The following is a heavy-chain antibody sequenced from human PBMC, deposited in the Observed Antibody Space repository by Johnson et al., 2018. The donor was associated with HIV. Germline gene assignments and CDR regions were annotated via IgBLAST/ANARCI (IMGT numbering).Heavy chain of an antibody. V-gene: IGHV3-9*01. J-gene: IGHJ3*02. CDR3: AEDAIVVVTAGAFDI. CDR1: GFTFDDYA. Sequence: VQLVESGGGLVQPGRSLRLSCAASGFTFDDYAMHWVRQAPGKGLEWVSGISWNSGSIGYADSVKGRFTISRDNAKNSLYLQMNSLRAEDTALYYCAEDAIVVVTAGAFDIWGQGTTVMVSS. D-gene: IGHD2-21*02. CDR2: ISWNSGSI.